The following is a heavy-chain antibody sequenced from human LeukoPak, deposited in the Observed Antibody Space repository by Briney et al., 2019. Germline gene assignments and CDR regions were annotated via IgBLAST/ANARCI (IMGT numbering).Heavy chain of an antibody. Sequence: GGSLRLSCAASGFTFSSYSMSWVRQAPGEGLEWVSAISGSGGSTYYADSVKGRFTISRDNSKNTLYLQINSLRAEDTAIYYCAKAPMEDSWYIHFDYWGQGTLVTVSS. CDR1: GFTFSSYS. V-gene: IGHV3-23*01. J-gene: IGHJ4*02. CDR2: ISGSGGST. D-gene: IGHD6-13*01. CDR3: AKAPMEDSWYIHFDY.